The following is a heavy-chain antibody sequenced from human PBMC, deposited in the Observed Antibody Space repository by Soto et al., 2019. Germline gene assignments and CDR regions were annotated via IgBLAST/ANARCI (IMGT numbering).Heavy chain of an antibody. CDR1: GFTFGDYA. Sequence: EVQLVESGGGLVQPGRSLRLSCTASGFTFGDYAMSWFRQAPGKGLEWVGFIRSKAYGGTTEYAASVKGRFTISRDDSKSIAYLQMNSLKTEDTAVYYCTRERGGGGYEPPTGYWGQGTLVTVSS. J-gene: IGHJ4*02. CDR3: TRERGGGGYEPPTGY. CDR2: IRSKAYGGTT. V-gene: IGHV3-49*03. D-gene: IGHD5-12*01.